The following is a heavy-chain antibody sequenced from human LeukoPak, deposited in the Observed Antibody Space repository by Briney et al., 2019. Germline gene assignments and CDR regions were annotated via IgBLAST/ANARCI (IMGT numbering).Heavy chain of an antibody. CDR1: GGTFSSYA. Sequence: ASVTETFKASGGTFSSYAISWVRQAPGQGLEWMGRIIPIFGTANYAQKFQGRVKITANNSTSTAYMELSSLRSEDTAVYYCARGAEDSSGYYLNYYYYYMDVWGKGTTVTVSS. D-gene: IGHD3-22*01. J-gene: IGHJ6*03. CDR3: ARGAEDSSGYYLNYYYYYMDV. V-gene: IGHV1-69*06. CDR2: IIPIFGTA.